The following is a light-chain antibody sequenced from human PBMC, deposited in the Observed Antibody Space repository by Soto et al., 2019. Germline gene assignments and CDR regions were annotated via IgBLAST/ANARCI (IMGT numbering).Light chain of an antibody. CDR3: LKYGRSPGWT. Sequence: EIVMTQSPAALSVSPWERVTLSCRASQSISFNLAWYQQKPGQAPRLLIYAASSRASGIPDGFSGSGSETEFTLTISRLEPEDFAVYYRLKYGRSPGWTFGQGTKVDIK. J-gene: IGKJ1*01. CDR2: AAS. CDR1: QSISFN. V-gene: IGKV3-20*01.